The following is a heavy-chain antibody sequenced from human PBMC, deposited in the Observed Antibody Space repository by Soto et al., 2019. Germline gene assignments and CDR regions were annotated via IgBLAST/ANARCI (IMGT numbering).Heavy chain of an antibody. Sequence: EVQLSESGGGLVQPGGSLRLSCTGSGFTFSSYTMSWVRQAPGKGLEWVSSFSGRDATTYYADSVKGRFTISRDNSKNTLYLQMNSLRAEDTALHFCVRTIVGATKGGWFDPWGQGALVTVSS. CDR2: FSGRDATT. CDR1: GFTFSSYT. V-gene: IGHV3-23*01. CDR3: VRTIVGATKGGWFDP. J-gene: IGHJ5*02. D-gene: IGHD1-26*01.